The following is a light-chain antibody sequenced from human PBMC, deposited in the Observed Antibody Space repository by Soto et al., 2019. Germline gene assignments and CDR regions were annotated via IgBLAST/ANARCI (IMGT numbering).Light chain of an antibody. CDR2: DAS. CDR1: RSVNTN. J-gene: IGKJ1*01. Sequence: EIVLTQSPATLSLSPGERATLSCRASRSVNTNSLVWYQQRPGQAPRLLIYDASNRATGIPARFSGSGSGTDFTLTISSLEPEDFAVYYCQQRSNWPRTFGQGTKVDIK. V-gene: IGKV3-11*01. CDR3: QQRSNWPRT.